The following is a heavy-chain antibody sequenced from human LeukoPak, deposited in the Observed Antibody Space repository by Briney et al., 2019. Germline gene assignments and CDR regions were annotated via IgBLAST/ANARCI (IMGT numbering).Heavy chain of an antibody. V-gene: IGHV5-51*01. CDR2: IYPGDSDT. CDR1: GYSFTNYW. J-gene: IGHJ4*02. Sequence: GESLKISCKGSGYSFTNYWIGWVRQMPGKGLEWMGIIYPGDSDTKYSPSFQGQVTISADKSISTVYLQWSSLKASDTAMYHCARLEMTTIIRFDYWGQGTLVTVSS. D-gene: IGHD5-24*01. CDR3: ARLEMTTIIRFDY.